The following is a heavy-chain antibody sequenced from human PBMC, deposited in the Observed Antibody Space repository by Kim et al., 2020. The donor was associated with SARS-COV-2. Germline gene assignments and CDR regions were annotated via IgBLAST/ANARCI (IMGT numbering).Heavy chain of an antibody. V-gene: IGHV3-30*01. Sequence: YYADSGKGRFTISVDTSKTTLDLQMNSLRAEDTAVYYCASGLGGGYYYFDYWGQGTLVSVSS. D-gene: IGHD6-13*01. CDR3: ASGLGGGYYYFDY. J-gene: IGHJ4*02.